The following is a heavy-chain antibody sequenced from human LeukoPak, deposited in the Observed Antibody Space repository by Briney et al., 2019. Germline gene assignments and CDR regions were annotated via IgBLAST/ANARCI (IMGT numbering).Heavy chain of an antibody. D-gene: IGHD2-2*01. V-gene: IGHV1-69*04. J-gene: IGHJ4*02. CDR2: IIPILGIA. CDR3: ASFPRDIAVAAWCDY. CDR1: GGTFSSYA. Sequence: SVKVSCKASGGTFSSYAISWVRQAPGQGLEWMGRIIPILGIANYAQKFQGRVTITADKSTSTAYMELSSLRSEDTAVYYCASFPRDIAVAAWCDYWGQGTLVTVSS.